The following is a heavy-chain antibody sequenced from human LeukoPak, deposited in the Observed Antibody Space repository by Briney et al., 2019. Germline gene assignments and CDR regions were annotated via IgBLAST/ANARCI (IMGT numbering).Heavy chain of an antibody. CDR2: INHYNDST. D-gene: IGHD3-22*01. CDR3: ARDITMIVVAPGY. J-gene: IGHJ4*02. Sequence: ASVNVSCKASGYTYTSYLISGVRQPPAQALEWMGWINHYNDSTHNTQKLQGRVTMTTDTSTSTAYMELRSLRYDDTAVYYCARDITMIVVAPGYWGQGTLVTVSS. V-gene: IGHV1-18*01. CDR1: GYTYTSYL.